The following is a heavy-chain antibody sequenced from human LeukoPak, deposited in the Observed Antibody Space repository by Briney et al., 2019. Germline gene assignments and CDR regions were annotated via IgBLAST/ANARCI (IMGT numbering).Heavy chain of an antibody. V-gene: IGHV3-30-3*01. CDR1: AFTFSSYA. CDR3: AREFRKIQLSFDY. J-gene: IGHJ4*02. D-gene: IGHD5-18*01. Sequence: GGSLRLSCAASAFTFSSYAMHWVRQAPGKGLEWVAVISYDGSNKYYADSMKGRFTISRDNSKNTLYLQMNSLRAEDTAVYYCAREFRKIQLSFDYWGQGTLVTVSS. CDR2: ISYDGSNK.